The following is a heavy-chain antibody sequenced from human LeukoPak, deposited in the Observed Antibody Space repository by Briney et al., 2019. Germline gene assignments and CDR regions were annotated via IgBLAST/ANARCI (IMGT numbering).Heavy chain of an antibody. CDR3: AREYSSGPGYYYYYGMDV. J-gene: IGHJ6*02. D-gene: IGHD6-19*01. CDR1: GYTFTGYY. V-gene: IGHV1-2*02. Sequence: ASVKVSCKASGYTFTGYYMHWVRQAPGQGLEWMGWINPNSGGTNYAQKFQGRVTMTRDTSISTAYMELSRLRSDDTAVYYCAREYSSGPGYYYYYGMDVWGQGTTVTVSS. CDR2: INPNSGGT.